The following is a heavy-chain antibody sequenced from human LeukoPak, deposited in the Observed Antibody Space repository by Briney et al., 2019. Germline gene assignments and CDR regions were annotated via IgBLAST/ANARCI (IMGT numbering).Heavy chain of an antibody. V-gene: IGHV4-34*01. CDR1: GGSFSGYY. Sequence: SETLSLTCAVYGGSFSGYYWSWIRQPPGKGLEWIGEINHSGSTNYNPSLKSRVTISVDTSKNQFSLKLSSVTAADTAVYYCARSATSKKPAWLAYWGQGTLVAVSS. D-gene: IGHD2-15*01. J-gene: IGHJ4*02. CDR2: INHSGST. CDR3: ARSATSKKPAWLAY.